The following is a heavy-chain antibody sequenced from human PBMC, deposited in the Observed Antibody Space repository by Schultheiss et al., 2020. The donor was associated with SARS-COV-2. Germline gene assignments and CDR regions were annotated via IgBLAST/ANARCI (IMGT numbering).Heavy chain of an antibody. D-gene: IGHD3-16*01. V-gene: IGHV4-59*08. CDR3: ARAAGLRRHDYVYDI. CDR2: IHSGGRT. J-gene: IGHJ3*02. Sequence: SETLSLTCSVSGGSINSYYWSWIRQSPGKGLEWIAYIHSGGRTNYNPSLKSRLTISVEMSKNQFSLKLKSVTAADAAVYFCARAAGLRRHDYVYDIWGQGTMVTVSS. CDR1: GGSINSYY.